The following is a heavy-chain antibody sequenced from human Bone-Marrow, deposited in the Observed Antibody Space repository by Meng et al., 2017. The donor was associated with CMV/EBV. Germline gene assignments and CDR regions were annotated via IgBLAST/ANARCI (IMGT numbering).Heavy chain of an antibody. CDR2: ISSSSSTI. J-gene: IGHJ6*02. Sequence: GGSLRLSCAASGSTFSSYSMNWVRQAPGKGLEWVSYISSSSSTIYYADSVKGRFTISRDNAKNSLYLQMNSLRAEDTAVYYCAGEDIVVVPAAIRHYYYYGMDVWGQGTTVTVSS. CDR1: GSTFSSYS. D-gene: IGHD2-2*01. CDR3: AGEDIVVVPAAIRHYYYYGMDV. V-gene: IGHV3-48*04.